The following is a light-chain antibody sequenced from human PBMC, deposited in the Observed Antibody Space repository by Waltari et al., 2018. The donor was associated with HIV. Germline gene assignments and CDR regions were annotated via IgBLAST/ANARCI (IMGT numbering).Light chain of an antibody. J-gene: IGLJ3*02. CDR2: EVT. Sequence: QSVLTQPPSVSGAPGQRVTISCTGPSSDVNDYNYVSWYQHHPDKAPKVIIYEVTRRPSGVSNRFSGSKSGNTASLTISGLLPEDEAEYFCVSYISSSTPEFGGGTKLTVL. V-gene: IGLV2-14*01. CDR3: VSYISSSTPE. CDR1: SSDVNDYNY.